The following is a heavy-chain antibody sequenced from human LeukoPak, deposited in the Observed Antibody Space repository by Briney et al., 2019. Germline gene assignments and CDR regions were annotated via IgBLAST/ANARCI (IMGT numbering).Heavy chain of an antibody. V-gene: IGHV1-69*13. CDR3: ARGYCSSTSCYDGVDY. D-gene: IGHD2-2*01. CDR1: GGTFSSYA. Sequence: SVKVSCKASGGTFSSYAISWVRQAPGQGLEWMGGIIPIFGTANYAQKFQGRVTITADESTSTAYMELSSLRSEDTAVHYCARGYCSSTSCYDGVDYWGQGTLVTVSS. CDR2: IIPIFGTA. J-gene: IGHJ4*02.